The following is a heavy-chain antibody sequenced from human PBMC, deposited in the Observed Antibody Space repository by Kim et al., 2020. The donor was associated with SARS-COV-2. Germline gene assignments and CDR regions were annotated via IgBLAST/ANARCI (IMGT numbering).Heavy chain of an antibody. CDR2: IYPGDSDT. V-gene: IGHV5-51*01. Sequence: GESLKISCKGSGYNFTNYWIGWVRQMPGKGLEWMGTIYPGDSDTRNSLPFQGQVTISADKSISTAYLQWSSLKASDTAMYYCARIAVAGRGTIDYWGQGTLVTVSS. D-gene: IGHD6-19*01. CDR1: GYNFTNYW. CDR3: ARIAVAGRGTIDY. J-gene: IGHJ4*02.